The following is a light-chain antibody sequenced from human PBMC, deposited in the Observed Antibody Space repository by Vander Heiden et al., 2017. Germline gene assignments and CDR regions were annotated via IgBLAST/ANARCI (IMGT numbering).Light chain of an antibody. Sequence: DIQMTQSPSSVSASVGGRVTITCRASQDINNWLAWYQQKPGKAPKLLIFDTSNLESGVPSRFSGSGSGTDFTLTISSLQPEDYATYYCQQANSFPLTFGPGTKVDIK. CDR2: DTS. CDR3: QQANSFPLT. V-gene: IGKV1-12*01. J-gene: IGKJ3*01. CDR1: QDINNW.